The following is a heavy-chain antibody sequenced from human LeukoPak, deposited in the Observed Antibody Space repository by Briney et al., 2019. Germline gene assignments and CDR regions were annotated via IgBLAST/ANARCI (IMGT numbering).Heavy chain of an antibody. V-gene: IGHV3-23*01. D-gene: IGHD5-24*01. CDR2: ISGSGGST. CDR1: GFTFSSYG. J-gene: IGHJ4*02. Sequence: LPGGSLRLSCAASGFTFSSYGMSWVRQAPGKGLEWVSAISGSGGSTYYADSVKGRFTISRDNSKNTLYLQMNSLRAEDTAVYYCAKDRRSQRWLQFYFGLFDYWGQGTLVTVSS. CDR3: AKDRRSQRWLQFYFGLFDY.